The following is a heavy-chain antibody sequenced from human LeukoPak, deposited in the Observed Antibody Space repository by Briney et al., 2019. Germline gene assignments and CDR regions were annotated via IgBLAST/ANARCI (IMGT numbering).Heavy chain of an antibody. D-gene: IGHD2-2*01. V-gene: IGHV4-31*03. CDR3: ARDLVI. Sequence: SQTLSLTCTVSSGSINIGDHYWSWIRQHPGKGLDWIGYIHSSGSTYYNPSLKSRLTISVDTSKTQFSLTLTSVTAADAAVYYCARDLVIWGPGTLVTVSS. J-gene: IGHJ4*02. CDR2: IHSSGST. CDR1: SGSINIGDHY.